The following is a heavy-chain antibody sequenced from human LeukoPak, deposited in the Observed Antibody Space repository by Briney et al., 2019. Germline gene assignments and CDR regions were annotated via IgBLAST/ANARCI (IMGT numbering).Heavy chain of an antibody. Sequence: SETLSLTCTVSGGSISSYYWSWIRQPPGKGLEWIGEINHSGSTNYNPSLKSRVTISVDTSKSQFSLKLSSVTAADTAVYYCARLPRLTSSSGGYYYYYMDVWGKGTTVTISS. CDR3: ARLPRLTSSSGGYYYYYMDV. CDR2: INHSGST. D-gene: IGHD6-13*01. J-gene: IGHJ6*03. V-gene: IGHV4-34*01. CDR1: GGSISSYY.